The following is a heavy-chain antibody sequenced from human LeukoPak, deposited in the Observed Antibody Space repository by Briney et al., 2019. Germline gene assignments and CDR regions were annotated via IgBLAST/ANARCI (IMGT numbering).Heavy chain of an antibody. D-gene: IGHD3-16*02. V-gene: IGHV4-39*07. J-gene: IGHJ5*02. Sequence: PSETLSLTCTVSGGSISSSSYYWGWIRQPPGKGLEWIGSIYYSGSTYYNPSLKSRVTISVDTSKNQFSLKLSSVTAADTAVYYCARVSADYDYVWGSYRPNWFDPWGQGTLVTVSS. CDR1: GGSISSSSYY. CDR3: ARVSADYDYVWGSYRPNWFDP. CDR2: IYYSGST.